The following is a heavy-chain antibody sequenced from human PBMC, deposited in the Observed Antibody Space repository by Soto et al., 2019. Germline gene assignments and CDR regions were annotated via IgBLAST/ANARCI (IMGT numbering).Heavy chain of an antibody. V-gene: IGHV3-30*03. CDR1: GFTFSSYG. J-gene: IGHJ4*02. CDR3: ARDMTGYSYGSNFDY. Sequence: QVQLVESGGGVVQPGRSLRLSCAASGFTFSSYGMHWVRQAPGKGLEWVAVISYDGSNKYYADSVKGRFTISRDNSKNTLYLQMNSLRAEDTAVYYCARDMTGYSYGSNFDYWGQGTLVTVSS. D-gene: IGHD5-18*01. CDR2: ISYDGSNK.